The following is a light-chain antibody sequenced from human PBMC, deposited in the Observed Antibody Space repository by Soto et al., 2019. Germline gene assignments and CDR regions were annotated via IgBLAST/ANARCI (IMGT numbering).Light chain of an antibody. J-gene: IGKJ3*01. Sequence: DIQMTQSPSTQSASVGDRVTIACRASQYISSWLAWYQQKPGKAPKLLIYKASSLESGVPSRFSGSGSGTEFTLAISGLQPDDRATYYCQQYSTYPFTFGPGTKVEIK. V-gene: IGKV1-5*03. CDR2: KAS. CDR3: QQYSTYPFT. CDR1: QYISSW.